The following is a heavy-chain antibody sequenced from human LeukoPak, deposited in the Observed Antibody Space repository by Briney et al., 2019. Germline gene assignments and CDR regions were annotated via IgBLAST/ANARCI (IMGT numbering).Heavy chain of an antibody. J-gene: IGHJ1*01. V-gene: IGHV3-74*01. Sequence: GGSLRLSCAAYGFTFKNFVMHWVRQAPGEGLVWVSRVNDDGRSTHYADCVKGRFTVSRDNAKNSLYLQLNSLRAEDTAVYYCAREGEMATAEYFQHWGQGTLVTVSS. D-gene: IGHD5-24*01. CDR2: VNDDGRST. CDR1: GFTFKNFV. CDR3: AREGEMATAEYFQH.